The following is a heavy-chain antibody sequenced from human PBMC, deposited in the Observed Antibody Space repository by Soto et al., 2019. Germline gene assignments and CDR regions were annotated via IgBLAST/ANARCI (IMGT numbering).Heavy chain of an antibody. CDR2: IYYSGST. CDR1: GGSISSYY. J-gene: IGHJ6*02. D-gene: IGHD7-27*01. V-gene: IGHV4-59*12. CDR3: ARGPFRNWEYYYYYGMDV. Sequence: SETLSLTCTVSGGSISSYYWSWIRQPPGKGLEWIGYIYYSGSTNYNPSLKSRVTISVDTSKNQFSLKLGSVTAADTAVYYCARGPFRNWEYYYYYGMDVWGQGTTVTVSS.